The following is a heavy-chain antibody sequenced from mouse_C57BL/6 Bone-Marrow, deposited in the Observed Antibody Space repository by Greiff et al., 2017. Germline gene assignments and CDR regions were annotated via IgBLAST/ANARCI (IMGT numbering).Heavy chain of an antibody. CDR1: GFTFSDYG. D-gene: IGHD1-1*01. CDR2: ISNLAYSI. Sequence: EVKLVESGGGLVQPGGSLKLSCAASGFTFSDYGMAWVRQAPRKGPEWVAFISNLAYSIDYADTVKGRFTISRENAKNTPYLEMSRLRCEDTAMYYCSRQDYGSSSCFACWGQGTLVTVS. J-gene: IGHJ3*01. V-gene: IGHV5-15*01. CDR3: SRQDYGSSSCFAC.